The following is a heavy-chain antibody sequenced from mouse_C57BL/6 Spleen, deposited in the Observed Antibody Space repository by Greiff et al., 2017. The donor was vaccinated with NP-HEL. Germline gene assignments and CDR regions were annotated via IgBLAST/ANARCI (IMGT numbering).Heavy chain of an antibody. V-gene: IGHV3-6*01. D-gene: IGHD1-1*01. CDR2: ISYDGSN. Sequence: EVKLMESGPGLVKPSQSLSLTCSVTGYSITSGYYWNWIRQFPGNKLEWMGYISYDGSNNYNPSLKNRISITRDTSKNQFFLKLNSVTTEDTATYYCAGRGYGSSDYLGYWGQGTTLTVSS. CDR3: AGRGYGSSDYLGY. CDR1: GYSITSGYY. J-gene: IGHJ2*01.